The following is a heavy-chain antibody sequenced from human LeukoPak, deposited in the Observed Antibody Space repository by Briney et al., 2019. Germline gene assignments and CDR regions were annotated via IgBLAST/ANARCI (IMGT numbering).Heavy chain of an antibody. CDR2: IYYSGST. Sequence: PSETLSLTCTVSGDSISSYYWSWIRQPPGKGLEWIGYIYYSGSTNYNPSLKSRVTISVDTSKNQFSLKLNSVTAADTAVYYCARYRPTKTAFDVWGQGTMVTVSS. D-gene: IGHD5-18*01. CDR3: ARYRPTKTAFDV. CDR1: GDSISSYY. J-gene: IGHJ3*01. V-gene: IGHV4-59*12.